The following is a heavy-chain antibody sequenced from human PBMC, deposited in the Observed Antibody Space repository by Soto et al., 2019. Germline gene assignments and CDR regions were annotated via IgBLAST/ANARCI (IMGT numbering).Heavy chain of an antibody. V-gene: IGHV1-69*13. D-gene: IGHD3-3*01. Sequence: ASVKVSCKVSGGAFKNYAISWVRQAPGQGLGWVGGILPVFDELNYAPKLQGRVTITADEATSTAHLELGSLTSEDTAVYFCARASDTSGYYYWGQGTLVTVSS. CDR2: ILPVFDEL. CDR1: GGAFKNYA. CDR3: ARASDTSGYYY. J-gene: IGHJ4*02.